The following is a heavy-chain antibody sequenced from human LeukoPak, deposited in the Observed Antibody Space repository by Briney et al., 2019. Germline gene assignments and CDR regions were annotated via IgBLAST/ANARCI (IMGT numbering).Heavy chain of an antibody. Sequence: GGSLRLSCAASGFTFSSYSMNWVRQAPGKGLEWVSSISSSSSYIYYADSVKGRFTISRDNAKNSLYLQMNSLRAEDTAVYYCARLAGSYYVAVDYWGQGTLVTVSS. CDR1: GFTFSSYS. CDR3: ARLAGSYYVAVDY. J-gene: IGHJ4*02. V-gene: IGHV3-21*01. CDR2: ISSSSSYI. D-gene: IGHD1-26*01.